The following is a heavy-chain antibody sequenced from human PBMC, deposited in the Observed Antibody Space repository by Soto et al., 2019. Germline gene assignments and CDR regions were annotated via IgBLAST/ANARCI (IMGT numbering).Heavy chain of an antibody. V-gene: IGHV3-21*01. CDR1: GFPFSSYS. J-gene: IGHJ3*02. CDR3: ARVPCNSKRCPRKDAFDI. Sequence: GGSLRLSCAASGFPFSSYSMNWVRQAPGKGLEWVSSISSSSSYIYYADSVKGRFTISRDNAKNSLYLQMNSLRAEDTAVYYCARVPCNSKRCPRKDAFDIWGQGTMVTVSS. CDR2: ISSSSSYI.